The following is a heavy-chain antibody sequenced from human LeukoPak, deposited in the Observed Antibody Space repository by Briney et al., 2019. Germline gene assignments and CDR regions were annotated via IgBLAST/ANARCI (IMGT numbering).Heavy chain of an antibody. CDR3: AKDRGYSGYDYYYYGMDV. Sequence: GGSLRLSCAASGFTFSSYAMHWVRQAPGKGLEYVSAISSNGGSTYYANSVKGRFTISRDNSKNTLYLQMNSLRAEDTAVYYCAKDRGYSGYDYYYYGMDVWGQGTTVTVSS. J-gene: IGHJ6*02. CDR1: GFTFSSYA. D-gene: IGHD5-12*01. V-gene: IGHV3-64*01. CDR2: ISSNGGST.